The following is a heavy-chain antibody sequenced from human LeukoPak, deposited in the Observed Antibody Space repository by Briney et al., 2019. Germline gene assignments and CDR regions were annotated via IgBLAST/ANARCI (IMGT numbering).Heavy chain of an antibody. CDR1: GGSFSGYY. CDR2: INHSGST. D-gene: IGHD3-10*01. Sequence: SETLSLTCAVYGGSFSGYYWSWIRQPPGKGLEWIGEINHSGSTNYNPSLKSRVTISVDTSKNQFSLKLSSVTAADTAVYYCVRNMVRGVVYFDSWGQGALVTVSS. V-gene: IGHV4-34*01. J-gene: IGHJ4*02. CDR3: VRNMVRGVVYFDS.